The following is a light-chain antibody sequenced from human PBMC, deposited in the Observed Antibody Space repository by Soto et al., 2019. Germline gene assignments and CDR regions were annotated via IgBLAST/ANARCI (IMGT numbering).Light chain of an antibody. J-gene: IGKJ1*01. CDR3: QQYNTYLWT. CDR1: QSLSTW. Sequence: DIQRTQSPSTLSASVGDRVTITCRASQSLSTWLAWYQHKPGKAPKLLIYDVSSLESGVPSRFSGSGSGTEFTLTISSLQPDDFATYFCQQYNTYLWTFGQGTKVDIK. CDR2: DVS. V-gene: IGKV1-5*01.